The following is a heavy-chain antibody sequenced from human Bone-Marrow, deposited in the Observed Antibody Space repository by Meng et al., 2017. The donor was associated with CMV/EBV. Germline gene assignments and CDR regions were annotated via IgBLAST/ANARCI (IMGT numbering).Heavy chain of an antibody. D-gene: IGHD3-16*01. Sequence: GESLKISCAASGFTFSTYWMTWVRQAPGKGLEWVANIKQDGRESNYVESVKGRFTISRDNAKNTLYLQMNTLTVEDTAVYYCARDMRGHYYWGQGNLVNVAS. CDR3: ARDMRGHYY. CDR1: GFTFSTYW. J-gene: IGHJ4*02. V-gene: IGHV3-7*01. CDR2: IKQDGRES.